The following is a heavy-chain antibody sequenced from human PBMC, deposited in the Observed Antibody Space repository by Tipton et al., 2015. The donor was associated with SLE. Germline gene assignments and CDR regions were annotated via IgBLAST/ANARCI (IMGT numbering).Heavy chain of an antibody. J-gene: IGHJ5*02. Sequence: TLSLTCAVSGGSINSYNWWTWVRQPPGKGLEWIGEIYYGGGTYYNPSLESRVTISLDTSKNQFSLKLNSVTAADTAVYYCARSTDQNWFDPWGQGTLVTVSS. CDR1: GGSINSYNW. V-gene: IGHV4-4*02. D-gene: IGHD2-2*01. CDR2: IYYGGGT. CDR3: ARSTDQNWFDP.